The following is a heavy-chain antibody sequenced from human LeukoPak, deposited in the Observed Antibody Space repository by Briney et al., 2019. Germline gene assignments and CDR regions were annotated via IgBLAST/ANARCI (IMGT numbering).Heavy chain of an antibody. Sequence: GGSLRLSCAASGFTFSNYHMNWVRQPPGKGLEWVAYISSSGDTIYYAASVKGRFTISRDNAKNSLYLQMNSLRAEDTAVYYCARGYYDFYYWGQGTLVTVSS. J-gene: IGHJ4*02. CDR3: ARGYYDFYY. V-gene: IGHV3-48*03. CDR1: GFTFSNYH. CDR2: ISSSGDTI. D-gene: IGHD3-3*01.